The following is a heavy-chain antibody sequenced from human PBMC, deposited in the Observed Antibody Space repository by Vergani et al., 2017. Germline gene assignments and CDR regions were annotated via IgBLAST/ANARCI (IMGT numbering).Heavy chain of an antibody. J-gene: IGHJ6*02. CDR2: IIPIFGTA. CDR3: ARADTPPDYGFWSGYFYGMDV. Sequence: QVQLVQSGAEVKKPGSSVKVSCKASGGTFSSYAISWVRQAPGRGLEWMGGIIPIFGTANYAQKFQGRVTMTRNTSISTAYMELSSLRSEETAVYYCARADTPPDYGFWSGYFYGMDVWGQGTTVTVSS. V-gene: IGHV1-69*06. CDR1: GGTFSSYA. D-gene: IGHD3-3*01.